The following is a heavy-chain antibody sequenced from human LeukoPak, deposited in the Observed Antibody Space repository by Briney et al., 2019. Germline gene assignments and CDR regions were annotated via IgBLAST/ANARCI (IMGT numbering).Heavy chain of an antibody. J-gene: IGHJ4*02. CDR2: IFYSGST. D-gene: IGHD5-18*01. CDR3: ARSPTKRVTVDY. V-gene: IGHV4-4*02. Sequence: PSGTLSLTCAVSSDSIFSTNWWSWVRQPPGKGLEWIGQIFYSGSTSYSPSLKSRVTISMDKSKNQFSLKLTSVTAADTAVYYCARSPTKRVTVDYWGQGLLVTVSS. CDR1: SDSIFSTNW.